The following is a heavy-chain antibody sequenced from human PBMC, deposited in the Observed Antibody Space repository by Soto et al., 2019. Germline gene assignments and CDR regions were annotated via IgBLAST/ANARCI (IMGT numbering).Heavy chain of an antibody. Sequence: SETLSLTCTVSGGSISSSSYYWGWIRQPPGKGLEWIGSIYYSGSTYYNPSLKSRVTISVDTSKNQFSLKLSSVTAADTAVYYCAFDYLSYGWFDPWGQGTLVTVS. J-gene: IGHJ5*02. CDR3: AFDYLSYGWFDP. CDR1: GGSISSSSYY. D-gene: IGHD3-16*01. V-gene: IGHV4-39*01. CDR2: IYYSGST.